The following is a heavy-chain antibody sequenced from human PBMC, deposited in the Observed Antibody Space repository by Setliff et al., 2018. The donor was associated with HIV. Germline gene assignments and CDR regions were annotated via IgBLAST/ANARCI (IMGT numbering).Heavy chain of an antibody. CDR2: ITPNSGGT. Sequence: AASVKVSCKASGYSLTDFYIHWVRQAPGQGLEWMGWITPNSGGTEYAGKFQGRVTLTRDTSINTAYMEVTRLTSDDTAVYYCAGVSSQFSEWRKDYFEYWGRGSLVTVSS. V-gene: IGHV1-2*02. CDR3: AGVSSQFSEWRKDYFEY. J-gene: IGHJ4*02. CDR1: GYSLTDFY. D-gene: IGHD3-3*01.